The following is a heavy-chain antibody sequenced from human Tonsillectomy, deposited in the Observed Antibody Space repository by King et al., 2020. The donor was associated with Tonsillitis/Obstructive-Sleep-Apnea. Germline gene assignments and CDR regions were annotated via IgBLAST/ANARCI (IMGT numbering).Heavy chain of an antibody. CDR2: ISGSGGST. V-gene: IGHV3-23*04. J-gene: IGHJ4*02. D-gene: IGHD3-3*01. CDR3: AKDRTTIFGVVDYFDY. CDR1: GFTFSSYA. Sequence: VQLVESGGGLVQPGGSLRLSCAAPGFTFSSYAMSWVRQAPGKGLEWVSAISGSGGSTYYADSVKGRFTISRDNSKNTLYLQMNSLRAEDTAVYYCAKDRTTIFGVVDYFDYWGQGTLVTVSS.